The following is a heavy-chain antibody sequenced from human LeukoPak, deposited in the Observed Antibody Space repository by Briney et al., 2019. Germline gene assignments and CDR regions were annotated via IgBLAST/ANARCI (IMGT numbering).Heavy chain of an antibody. Sequence: SQTLSLTCTVSGGSISSGGYFWSWIRQHPGKGPEWIVYIYYSGGSYYNPSLKSRVTISADTSKNEFSLKVTSVTAADTAVYYCARVVVGGDTYYFDYWGQGALVTVSS. J-gene: IGHJ4*02. CDR1: GGSISSGGYF. CDR2: IYYSGGS. V-gene: IGHV4-31*03. CDR3: ARVVVGGDTYYFDY. D-gene: IGHD2-15*01.